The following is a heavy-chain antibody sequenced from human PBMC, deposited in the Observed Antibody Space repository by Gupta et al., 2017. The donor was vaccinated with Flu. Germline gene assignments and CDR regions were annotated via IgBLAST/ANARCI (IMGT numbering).Heavy chain of an antibody. V-gene: IGHV3-21*01. Sequence: VQLVASGGGLVKPGGALGLYCAASGFPFRIYYIIWVRQAPGKGLGWGAFIRGSSSYIYDADSVNGRFTIFRDNVKNSLFLQMNSLRAEDTAVYYCARHFSDRDAFDIWGQGTMVTVSS. CDR3: ARHFSDRDAFDI. D-gene: IGHD3-22*01. CDR2: IRGSSSYI. J-gene: IGHJ3*02. CDR1: GFPFRIYY.